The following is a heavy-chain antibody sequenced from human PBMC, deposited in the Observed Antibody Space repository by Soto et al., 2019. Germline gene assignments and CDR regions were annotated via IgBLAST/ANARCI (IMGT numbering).Heavy chain of an antibody. J-gene: IGHJ5*01. D-gene: IGHD6-13*01. V-gene: IGHV4-4*07. Sequence: XETLSLTCTVSGAFISGYYWSWIRQPSGKGLEWIGRIYTSGSTKYSPSLKSRATMSVDTSKKQFSLELNSVTAADTAVYYCARESTVAGTDNWFDSWGQGTLVTVSS. CDR1: GAFISGYY. CDR2: IYTSGST. CDR3: ARESTVAGTDNWFDS.